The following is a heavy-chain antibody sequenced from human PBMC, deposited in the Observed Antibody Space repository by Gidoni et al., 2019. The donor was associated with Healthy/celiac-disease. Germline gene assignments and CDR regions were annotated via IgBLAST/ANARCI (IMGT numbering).Heavy chain of an antibody. CDR3: ARGPLPYSNMYYYYGMDV. J-gene: IGHJ6*02. CDR1: GGSISSGGYT. Sequence: QLQLQESGSGLVKPSQTLSLTCAVSGGSISSGGYTWSWIRQPPGKGLEWIGYIYHSGSTYYNPSLKSRVTISVDRSKNQFSLKLSSVTAADTAVYYCARGPLPYSNMYYYYGMDVWGQGTTVTVSS. V-gene: IGHV4-30-2*01. D-gene: IGHD4-4*01. CDR2: IYHSGST.